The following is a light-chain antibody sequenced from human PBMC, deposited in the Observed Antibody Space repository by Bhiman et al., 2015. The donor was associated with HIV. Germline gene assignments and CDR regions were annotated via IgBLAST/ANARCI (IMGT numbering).Light chain of an antibody. CDR1: SSDIGDFHY. Sequence: QSALTQPASVSGSPGQSITISCSGTSSDIGDFHYVSWYQHHPGKAPKLIIFDDTKRPSGVSDRFSGSKSGNSASLTISGLQAEDEADYYCSSYTSTSTPWVFGAGTKVTVL. CDR2: DDT. V-gene: IGLV2-14*03. CDR3: SSYTSTSTPWV. J-gene: IGLJ1*01.